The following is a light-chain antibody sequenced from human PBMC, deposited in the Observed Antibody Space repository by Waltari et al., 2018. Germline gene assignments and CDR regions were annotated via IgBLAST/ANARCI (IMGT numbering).Light chain of an antibody. J-gene: IGLJ3*02. CDR2: GKN. Sequence: SSELTQDPAVSVALGQTVRITCQGDSLRSYYASWYQQKPGQAPVLVIYGKNNRPSGCPDRFSGCSSGNTASLTITGAQAEDEADYYCNSRDSSGNHLGVFGGGTKLTVL. V-gene: IGLV3-19*01. CDR1: SLRSYY. CDR3: NSRDSSGNHLGV.